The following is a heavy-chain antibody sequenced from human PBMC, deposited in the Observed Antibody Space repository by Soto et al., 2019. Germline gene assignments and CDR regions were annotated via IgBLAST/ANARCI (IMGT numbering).Heavy chain of an antibody. Sequence: ASVKVSCKASGYTFTSYAMHWVRQAPGQRLEWMGWINAGNGNTKYSQKFQGRVTITRDTSKNQFSLQLNSVTPEDTAVYYCARDPGYSLDYWGQGTLVTVSS. D-gene: IGHD5-18*01. CDR2: INAGNGNT. CDR1: GYTFTSYA. J-gene: IGHJ4*02. CDR3: ARDPGYSLDY. V-gene: IGHV1-3*01.